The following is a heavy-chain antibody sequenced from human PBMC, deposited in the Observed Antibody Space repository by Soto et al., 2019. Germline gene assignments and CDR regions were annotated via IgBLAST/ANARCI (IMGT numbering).Heavy chain of an antibody. V-gene: IGHV3-33*01. CDR3: ARARYYDSSGYQTGAFDI. J-gene: IGHJ3*02. D-gene: IGHD3-22*01. Sequence: GGSLRLACAASGFTFSSYGMHWVRQAPGKGLEWVAVIWYDGSNKYYADSVKGRFTISRDNSKNTLYLQMNSLRAEDTAVYYCARARYYDSSGYQTGAFDIWGQGTMVTVSS. CDR1: GFTFSSYG. CDR2: IWYDGSNK.